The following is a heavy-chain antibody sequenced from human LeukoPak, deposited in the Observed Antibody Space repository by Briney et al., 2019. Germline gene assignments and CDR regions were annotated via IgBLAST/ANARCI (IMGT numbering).Heavy chain of an antibody. V-gene: IGHV3-74*01. CDR2: VKTDGTIT. D-gene: IGHD6-13*01. CDR3: ARGFYINSWFQSPDY. J-gene: IGHJ4*02. Sequence: GGALRLSCAASGFILSNYLMHWVPQTPRKGLVWVSRVKTDGTITHYADSVKGRFTVSRDNAKNTLYLQVNSLRAEDTAVYYCARGFYINSWFQSPDYWGQGTLVTVSS. CDR1: GFILSNYL.